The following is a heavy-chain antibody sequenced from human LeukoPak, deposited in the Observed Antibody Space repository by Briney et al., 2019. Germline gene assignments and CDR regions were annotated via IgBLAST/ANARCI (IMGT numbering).Heavy chain of an antibody. CDR3: AKDIRWYYYDSSGYYVFDY. J-gene: IGHJ4*02. CDR2: INSDGSST. D-gene: IGHD3-22*01. V-gene: IGHV3-74*01. Sequence: PGGSLRLSCAASGFTFSSYWMHWVRQAPGKGLVWVSRINSDGSSTSYADSVKGRFTISRDNSKNTLYLQMNSLRAEDTAVYYCAKDIRWYYYDSSGYYVFDYWGQGTLVTVSS. CDR1: GFTFSSYW.